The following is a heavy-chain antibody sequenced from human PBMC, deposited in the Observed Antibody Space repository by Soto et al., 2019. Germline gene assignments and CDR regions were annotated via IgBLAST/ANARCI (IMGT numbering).Heavy chain of an antibody. CDR1: GFTFSSYS. D-gene: IGHD2-2*01. Sequence: EVQLVESGGGLVKPGGSLRLSCAASGFTFSSYSMNWVRQAPGKGLEWVASISSSSSYIYYADSVKGRFTISRDNAKNSLHLQMNSLRAEDTAVYYCVRSVVPAATYDAFHIWGQGTMVTVSS. CDR2: ISSSSSYI. J-gene: IGHJ3*02. V-gene: IGHV3-21*01. CDR3: VRSVVPAATYDAFHI.